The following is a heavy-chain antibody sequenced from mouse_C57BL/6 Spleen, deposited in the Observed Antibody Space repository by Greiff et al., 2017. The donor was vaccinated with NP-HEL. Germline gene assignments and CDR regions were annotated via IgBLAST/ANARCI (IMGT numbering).Heavy chain of an antibody. D-gene: IGHD1-1*01. J-gene: IGHJ2*01. CDR1: GYTFTSYW. CDR2: IYPSDSET. CDR3: ARSHYGSSY. Sequence: QVQLQQSGAELVRPGSSVKLSCKASGYTFTSYWMDWVKQRPGQGLEWIGNIYPSDSETHYNQKFKDKATLTVDKSSSTAYMQLSSLTSEDSAVYYCARSHYGSSYWGQGTTLTVSS. V-gene: IGHV1-61*01.